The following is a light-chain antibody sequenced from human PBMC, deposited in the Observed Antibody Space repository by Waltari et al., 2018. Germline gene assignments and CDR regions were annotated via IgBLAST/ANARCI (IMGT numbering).Light chain of an antibody. CDR3: QHYVRLPVT. Sequence: EIMLTQSPGTLSLSTGERATLSCRTSPSIGRSLALYQQKPGQAPRLLIYGASSRATDIPDRFRGSGSVTDFSLTINTLEPEDCALYYCQHYVRLPVTCGQGTKVEIK. CDR1: PSIGRS. V-gene: IGKV3-20*01. CDR2: GAS. J-gene: IGKJ1*01.